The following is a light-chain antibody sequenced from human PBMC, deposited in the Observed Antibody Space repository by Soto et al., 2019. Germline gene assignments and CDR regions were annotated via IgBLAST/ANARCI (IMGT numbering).Light chain of an antibody. CDR1: QAISNY. J-gene: IGKJ4*01. CDR3: QQYNNLTLT. CDR2: DAS. V-gene: IGKV1-33*01. Sequence: DIQMTQSPSSLSASVGDRVTITCQASQAISNYLNWYQQKPGKAPKLLIYDASNLETGVPSRFSGSGSGTDFTITISSQQPEDIATYYCQQYNNLTLTSGGGTKGEIK.